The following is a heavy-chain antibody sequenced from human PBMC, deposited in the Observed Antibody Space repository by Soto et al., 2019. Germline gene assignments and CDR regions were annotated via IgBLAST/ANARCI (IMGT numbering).Heavy chain of an antibody. Sequence: QVQLVQSGAEVKKPGASVKVSCKASGYTFTSYGISWVRQAPGQGLEWMGWISAYNGNTNYAQKLQGRVTMTTDTPTSTAYMELRSLRSDDTAVYYCASTNYYGSGSLSYYYCYGMDVWGQGTTVTVSS. V-gene: IGHV1-18*01. J-gene: IGHJ6*02. D-gene: IGHD3-10*01. CDR3: ASTNYYGSGSLSYYYCYGMDV. CDR2: ISAYNGNT. CDR1: GYTFTSYG.